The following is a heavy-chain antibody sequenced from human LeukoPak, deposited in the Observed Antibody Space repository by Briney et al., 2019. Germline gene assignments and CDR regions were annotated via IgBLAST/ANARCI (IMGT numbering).Heavy chain of an antibody. V-gene: IGHV4-4*02. Sequence: SETLSLTCAVSGGSISSNNWWGWVRQPPGKGLEWIGYIYYSGSTYYNPSLKSRVTISVDTSKNQFSLKLSSVTAADTAVYYCARADYYYGMDVWGQGTTVTVSS. CDR2: IYYSGST. CDR1: GGSISSNNW. J-gene: IGHJ6*02. CDR3: ARADYYYGMDV.